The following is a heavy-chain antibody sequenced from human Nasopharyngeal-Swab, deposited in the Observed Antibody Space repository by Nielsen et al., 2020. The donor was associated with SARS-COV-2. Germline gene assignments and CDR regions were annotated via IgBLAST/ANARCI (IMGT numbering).Heavy chain of an antibody. CDR1: GFTFSSYG. D-gene: IGHD3-22*01. J-gene: IGHJ6*02. CDR3: VRMGTYYYDLLYGMDV. Sequence: GESLKISCAASGFTFSSYGMHWVRQAPGKGLEWVAVIWYDGSNKYYADSVKGRFTISRDNSKNTLYLQMNSLRAEDTAVYYCVRMGTYYYDLLYGMDVWGQGTTVTVSS. V-gene: IGHV3-33*08. CDR2: IWYDGSNK.